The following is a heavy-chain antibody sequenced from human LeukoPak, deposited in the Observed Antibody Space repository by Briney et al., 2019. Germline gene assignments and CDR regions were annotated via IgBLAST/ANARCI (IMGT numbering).Heavy chain of an antibody. V-gene: IGHV1-69*06. CDR2: IIPIFGTA. D-gene: IGHD3-10*01. CDR3: ARPRITMVRGVISLGWFDP. J-gene: IGHJ5*02. Sequence: ASVKVSCKASGGTFSSYAISCVRQAPGQGLEWMGGIIPIFGTANYAQKFQGRVTITADKSTSTVYMELSSLRSEDTAVYYCARPRITMVRGVISLGWFDPWGQGTLVTVSS. CDR1: GGTFSSYA.